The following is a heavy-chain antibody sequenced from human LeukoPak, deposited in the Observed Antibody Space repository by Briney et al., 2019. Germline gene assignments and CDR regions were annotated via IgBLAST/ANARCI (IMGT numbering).Heavy chain of an antibody. Sequence: WSGGSLRLSCAASGFTFGSYSMSWVRHAPGKGLEWVSGINWNGGSTGYADSVKGRFTISRDNAKNSLYLQMNSLRAEDTALYYCARADPRVGDLTFDYWGQGTLVTVSS. CDR1: GFTFGSYS. J-gene: IGHJ4*02. V-gene: IGHV3-20*04. CDR2: INWNGGST. D-gene: IGHD3-16*01. CDR3: ARADPRVGDLTFDY.